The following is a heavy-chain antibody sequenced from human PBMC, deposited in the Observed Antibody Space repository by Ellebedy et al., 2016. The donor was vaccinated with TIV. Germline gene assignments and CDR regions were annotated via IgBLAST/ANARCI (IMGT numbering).Heavy chain of an antibody. Sequence: AASVKVSCKASGCTLSTYGISWVRQAPGQGLEWMGGIITNFRTVNYEQSFQDRVTITADESTSTVYLELNSLRSEDTASFYCATLCKYYESIGSYDFDYWGQGTLVTVSS. J-gene: IGHJ4*02. D-gene: IGHD3-22*01. CDR2: IITNFRTV. CDR1: GCTLSTYG. V-gene: IGHV1-69*13. CDR3: ATLCKYYESIGSYDFDY.